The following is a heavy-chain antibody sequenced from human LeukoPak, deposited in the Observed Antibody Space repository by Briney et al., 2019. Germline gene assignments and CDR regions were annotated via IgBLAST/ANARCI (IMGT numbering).Heavy chain of an antibody. D-gene: IGHD3-10*01. J-gene: IGHJ4*02. CDR1: GYTFTNYD. CDR2: MSPNNGNT. V-gene: IGHV1-8*01. CDR3: ARDRVYFDY. Sequence: ASVKVSCKTSGYTFTNYDINWVRQATGQGLEWLGWMSPNNGNTGYAQKFQGRVTITADESTSTAYMELSSLRSEDTAVYYCARDRVYFDYWGQGTLVTVSS.